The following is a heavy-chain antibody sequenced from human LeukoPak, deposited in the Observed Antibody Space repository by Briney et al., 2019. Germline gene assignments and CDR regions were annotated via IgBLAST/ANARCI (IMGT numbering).Heavy chain of an antibody. Sequence: GGSLRLSCAASGFTFSSYAMSWVREASGRGLEWVSAITYTGGDTYYADSVKGRFTISRDNSKNTPSLQMNALRAEDTAIYYCAKVGNNALDVWGQGTMVTVSS. V-gene: IGHV3-23*01. J-gene: IGHJ3*01. CDR1: GFTFSSYA. CDR3: AKVGNNALDV. CDR2: ITYTGGDT. D-gene: IGHD1-26*01.